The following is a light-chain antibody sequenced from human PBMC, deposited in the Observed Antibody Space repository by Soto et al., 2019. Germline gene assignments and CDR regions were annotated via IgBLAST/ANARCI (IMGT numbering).Light chain of an antibody. Sequence: DIQMTQSPSSVSASVGDRVTITCRASQGISSWLAWYQQKPGKAPKLLIYGASSLQSGVPSRFRGSGSCTDFTLAISSLQPEYFSNYYCQQSNNFPWTFGQGTNVEIK. V-gene: IGKV1-12*01. J-gene: IGKJ1*01. CDR1: QGISSW. CDR3: QQSNNFPWT. CDR2: GAS.